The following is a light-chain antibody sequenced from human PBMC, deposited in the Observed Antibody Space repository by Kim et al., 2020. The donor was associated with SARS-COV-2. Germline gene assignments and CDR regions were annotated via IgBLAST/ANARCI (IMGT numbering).Light chain of an antibody. CDR2: AAS. CDR3: QQYNDWPPDT. J-gene: IGKJ2*01. CDR1: QTVGNN. Sequence: VSPGERAPLSCRATQTVGNNLAWYQQKPGQAPRLIIYAASTRATGIPARFSGSGSRTEFTLTISSLQSEDFAVYYCQQYNDWPPDTFGQGTKLEI. V-gene: IGKV3-15*01.